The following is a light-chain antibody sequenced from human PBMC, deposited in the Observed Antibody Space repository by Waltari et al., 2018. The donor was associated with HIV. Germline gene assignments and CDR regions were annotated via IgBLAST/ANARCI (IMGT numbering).Light chain of an antibody. J-gene: IGLJ3*02. CDR1: SSNLGNNH. V-gene: IGLV1-51*01. Sequence: QSVLTQPPSFSAAPGEKVTISCSGSSSNLGNNHISWYQHLPGTAPKLLIFENNKRPSGIPDRFSGSKYGTSATLVITGLQTGDEADYYCGTWDSSLSAGVFGGGTKLTVL. CDR3: GTWDSSLSAGV. CDR2: ENN.